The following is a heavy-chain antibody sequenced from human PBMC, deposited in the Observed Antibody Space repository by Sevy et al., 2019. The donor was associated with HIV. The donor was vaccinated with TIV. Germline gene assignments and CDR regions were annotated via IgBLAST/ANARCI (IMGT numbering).Heavy chain of an antibody. Sequence: SESLSLTCTVSGGSISSYYWSWIRQPPGKGLEWVGYIYYSGSTNYNPSLKSRVTISVDTSKNQYSLKLSSVTAADTAVSSCARVLAAANYYYYMDVWGKGTTVTVSS. V-gene: IGHV4-59*01. D-gene: IGHD6-13*01. CDR3: ARVLAAANYYYYMDV. CDR1: GGSISSYY. J-gene: IGHJ6*03. CDR2: IYYSGST.